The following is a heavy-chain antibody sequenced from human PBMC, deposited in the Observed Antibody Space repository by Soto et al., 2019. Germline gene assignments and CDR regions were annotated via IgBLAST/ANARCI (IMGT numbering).Heavy chain of an antibody. Sequence: EVQLVESGGGLVQPGGSLRLSCAASGFTFSSYEMNWVRQAPGKGLEWVSYISSSGSTIYYADSVKGRFTISRDNAKNLLYLQMNSLRGDDTGVYYCARDAQNPITIFGVGGGYYYYYGMDVWGQGTTVTVSS. J-gene: IGHJ6*02. V-gene: IGHV3-48*03. D-gene: IGHD3-3*01. CDR2: ISSSGSTI. CDR3: ARDAQNPITIFGVGGGYYYYYGMDV. CDR1: GFTFSSYE.